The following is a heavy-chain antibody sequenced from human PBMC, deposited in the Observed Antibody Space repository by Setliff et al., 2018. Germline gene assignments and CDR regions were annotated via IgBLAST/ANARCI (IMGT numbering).Heavy chain of an antibody. CDR2: IYYSGST. D-gene: IGHD5-12*01. V-gene: IGHV4-59*11. Sequence: SETLSLTCTVSGGSISSHYWSWIRQPPGKGLEWIGYIYYSGSTNYNPSLRSRLTISVDTSKNQFSLKLRSVTAADTAVYYCARGGTFRYFDFWGQGAPVTVSS. CDR3: ARGGTFRYFDF. CDR1: GGSISSHY. J-gene: IGHJ4*02.